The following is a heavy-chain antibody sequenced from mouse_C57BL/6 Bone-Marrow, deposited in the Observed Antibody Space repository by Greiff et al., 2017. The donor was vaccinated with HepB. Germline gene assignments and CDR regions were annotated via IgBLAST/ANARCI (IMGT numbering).Heavy chain of an antibody. Sequence: EVKLVESGEGLVKPGGSLKLSCAASGFTFSSYAMSWVRQTPEKRLEWVAYISSGGDYSYYADTVKGRFTISRDNARNTLYLQMSSLKSEDTAMYYCTRGWLQRDYAMDYWGQGTSVTVSS. CDR3: TRGWLQRDYAMDY. J-gene: IGHJ4*01. CDR2: ISSGGDYS. D-gene: IGHD2-2*01. CDR1: GFTFSSYA. V-gene: IGHV5-9-1*02.